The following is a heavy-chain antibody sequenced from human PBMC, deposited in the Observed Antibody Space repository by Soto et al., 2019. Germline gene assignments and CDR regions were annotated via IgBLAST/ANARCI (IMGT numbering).Heavy chain of an antibody. CDR2: ISYDGSSK. D-gene: IGHD1-26*01. V-gene: IGHV3-30*04. Sequence: QVQLVESGGGVVQPGRSLRLSCAASGFTFSDYTMHWVRQAPGQGLEWVAVISYDGSSKYYADSVKGRFTISRDNSKNTLELQKNRLRAEDTAVYYCAREKDFPTTSRHGAFDIRGQGKVVPVSS. J-gene: IGHJ3*02. CDR1: GFTFSDYT. CDR3: AREKDFPTTSRHGAFDI.